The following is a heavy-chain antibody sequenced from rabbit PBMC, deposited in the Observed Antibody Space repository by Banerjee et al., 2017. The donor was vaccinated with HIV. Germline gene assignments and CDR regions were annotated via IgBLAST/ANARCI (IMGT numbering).Heavy chain of an antibody. V-gene: IGHV1S45*01. CDR1: GLDFSSYW. Sequence: QEQLVESGGGLVQPEGSLTLTCKASGLDFSSYWICWVRQAPGKGLEWIACIDAGSSGSTYYASWAKGRFTISKTSSTTVTLQMTSLTAADTATYFCARDGSGWGANFNLWGPGTLVTVS. CDR2: IDAGSSGST. J-gene: IGHJ4*01. CDR3: ARDGSGWGANFNL. D-gene: IGHD4-1*01.